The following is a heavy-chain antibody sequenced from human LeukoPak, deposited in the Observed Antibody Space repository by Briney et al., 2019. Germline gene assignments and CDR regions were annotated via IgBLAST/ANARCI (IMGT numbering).Heavy chain of an antibody. CDR3: AREHEYDGGSFDY. V-gene: IGHV3-21*01. Sequence: GGPLRLSCAASGFTFSSYSMNWVRQAPGKGLEWVSSISSSSSYIYYADSVKGRFTISRDNAKNSLYLQMNSLRAEDTAVYYCAREHEYDGGSFDYWGQGTLVTVSS. CDR2: ISSSSSYI. D-gene: IGHD4-23*01. CDR1: GFTFSSYS. J-gene: IGHJ4*02.